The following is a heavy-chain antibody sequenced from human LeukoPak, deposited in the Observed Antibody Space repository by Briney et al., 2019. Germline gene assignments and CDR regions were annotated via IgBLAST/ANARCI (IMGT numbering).Heavy chain of an antibody. V-gene: IGHV3-7*05. Sequence: GGSLRLSCAASGFDFGSYGMSWVRQAPGKGLEWVANIKQDGSEISSVDSVKGRFTVSRDNANNSLYLQMNNLRAEDTAVYYCARGDGVYVYWGQGTLVTVSS. J-gene: IGHJ4*02. CDR1: GFDFGSYG. CDR3: ARGDGVYVY. CDR2: IKQDGSEI. D-gene: IGHD5/OR15-5a*01.